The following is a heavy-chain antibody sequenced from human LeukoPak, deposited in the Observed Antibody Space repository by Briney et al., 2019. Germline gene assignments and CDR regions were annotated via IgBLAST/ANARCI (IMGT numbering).Heavy chain of an antibody. Sequence: GGSLRLSCTASGFTLVNYGMSWVRQAPGKGLEWVSAISGWGGTTCNADSGKGQFSISRNSAKSTLYLQKNSLRAEGSAIYYCAKLSVWDGSGSYDYWGQGTLVTVSS. CDR1: GFTLVNYG. CDR2: ISGWGGTT. CDR3: AKLSVWDGSGSYDY. J-gene: IGHJ4*02. D-gene: IGHD3-10*01. V-gene: IGHV3-23*01.